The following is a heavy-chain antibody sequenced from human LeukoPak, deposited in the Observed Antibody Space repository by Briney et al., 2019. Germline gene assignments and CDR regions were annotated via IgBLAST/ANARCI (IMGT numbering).Heavy chain of an antibody. CDR2: IKQDGSEK. Sequence: GGSLRLSCAASGFTFSSYWMSWVRQAPGKGLEWVANIKQDGSEKYYVDSVKGRFTISRDNAKNSLYLQMNSLRAEDTAVYYCARGWVRYCSSTSCQKGFDYWGQGTLVTVSS. J-gene: IGHJ4*02. CDR1: GFTFSSYW. D-gene: IGHD2-2*01. CDR3: ARGWVRYCSSTSCQKGFDY. V-gene: IGHV3-7*01.